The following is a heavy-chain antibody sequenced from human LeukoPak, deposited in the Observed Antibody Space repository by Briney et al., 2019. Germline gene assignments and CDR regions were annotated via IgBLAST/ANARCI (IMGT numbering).Heavy chain of an antibody. Sequence: SETLSLTCTVSGGSISSSSYYWGWTRQPPGKGLEWIGSIYYSGSTYYNPSLKSRVTISVDTSKNQFSLKLSSVTAADTAVYYCARNGQQLVPLYYFDYWGQGTLVTVSS. D-gene: IGHD6-13*01. J-gene: IGHJ4*02. V-gene: IGHV4-39*01. CDR3: ARNGQQLVPLYYFDY. CDR1: GGSISSSSYY. CDR2: IYYSGST.